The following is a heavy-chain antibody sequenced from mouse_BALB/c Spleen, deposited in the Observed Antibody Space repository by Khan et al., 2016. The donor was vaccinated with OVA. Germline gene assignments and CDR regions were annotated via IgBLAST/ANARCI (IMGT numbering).Heavy chain of an antibody. D-gene: IGHD1-2*01. J-gene: IGHJ2*01. CDR1: GYSITSGYG. CDR3: ARTARIKY. V-gene: IGHV3-2*02. Sequence: EVQLQESGPGLVKPSQSFSLTCTVTGYSITSGYGWNWIRQFPGNKLEWMGYISYSGSTNYNPPLKSRISITRDTSKNQFFLQLNSVTTEDTATYYCARTARIKYWGQGTTLTVSS. CDR2: ISYSGST.